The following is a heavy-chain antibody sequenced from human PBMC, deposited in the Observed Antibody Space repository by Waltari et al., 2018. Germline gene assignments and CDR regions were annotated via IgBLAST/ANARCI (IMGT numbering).Heavy chain of an antibody. CDR1: EFTFSSYA. CDR2: FSYNAKNI. CDR3: AIDCCERTNLHGMDV. D-gene: IGHD2-15*01. V-gene: IGHV3-30*04. Sequence: QVQLVESGGGVVQPGRSLRLSCEASEFTFSSYAMHWVRQAPGKGREWVRVFSYNAKNIDYVDSEDRQCTITRDNSKNTLYLQMNSLRAEDTAVDDCAIDCCERTNLHGMDVWGQGTTVTVS. J-gene: IGHJ6*02.